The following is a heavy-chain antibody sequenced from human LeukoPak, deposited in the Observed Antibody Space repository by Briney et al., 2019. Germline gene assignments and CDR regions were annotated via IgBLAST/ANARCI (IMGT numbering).Heavy chain of an antibody. D-gene: IGHD2-8*01. CDR2: ISGNSGIV. J-gene: IGHJ4*02. CDR3: TKDRYCTYSRCPLDY. Sequence: PGSSLRPSCVASGFNLEEYAMHWVRQAPGRGLEGVTSISGNSGIVGYADSVKGRFTISRDNAKNSLYLQMNSLRAEDTALYYCTKDRYCTYSRCPLDYWGQGTLVTVSS. CDR1: GFNLEEYA. V-gene: IGHV3-9*01.